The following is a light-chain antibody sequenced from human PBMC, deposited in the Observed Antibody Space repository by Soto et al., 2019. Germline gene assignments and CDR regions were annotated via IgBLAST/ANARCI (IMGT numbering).Light chain of an antibody. CDR1: QDIGHY. CDR2: DTS. V-gene: IGKV1D-8*01. Sequence: VIWMTQSPSFLSAIRGDRVTISCRMSQDIGHYLAWYRQKPGKAPKLLIYDTSRLQTGAPSRFSGSGSGSSFALTISSLQSADFATSYCQQYYTFPLYTFGQGTKLEI. J-gene: IGKJ2*01. CDR3: QQYYTFPLYT.